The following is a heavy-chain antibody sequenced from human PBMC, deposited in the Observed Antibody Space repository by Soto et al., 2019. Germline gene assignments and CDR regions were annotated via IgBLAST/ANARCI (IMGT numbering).Heavy chain of an antibody. CDR2: ISYDGSNN. Sequence: QVQLVESGGGVVQPGRSLRLSCAASGFTFSSYGMHWVRQAPGKGLEWVAVISYDGSNNYYADSVKGRFTISRDNSKNTLYLQMNSLRAEDTAVYYCAKGTPRGYSYVGDYWGQGTLVTVSS. CDR1: GFTFSSYG. V-gene: IGHV3-30*18. CDR3: AKGTPRGYSYVGDY. D-gene: IGHD5-18*01. J-gene: IGHJ4*02.